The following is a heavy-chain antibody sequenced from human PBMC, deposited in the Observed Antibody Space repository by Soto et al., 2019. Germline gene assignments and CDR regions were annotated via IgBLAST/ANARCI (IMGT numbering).Heavy chain of an antibody. CDR3: ARVYDFWSGYWYYYYGMDV. D-gene: IGHD3-3*01. CDR1: GGSFSGYY. J-gene: IGHJ6*02. V-gene: IGHV4-34*01. Sequence: AETLSLTCAVYGGSFSGYYWSCIRQPLGKGLEWIGEINHSGSTNYNPSLKSRVTISVDTSKNQFSLKLSSVTAADTAVYYCARVYDFWSGYWYYYYGMDVWGQGNTVT. CDR2: INHSGST.